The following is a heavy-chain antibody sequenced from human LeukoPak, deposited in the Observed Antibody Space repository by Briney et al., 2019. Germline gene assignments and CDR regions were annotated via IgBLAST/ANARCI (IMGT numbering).Heavy chain of an antibody. J-gene: IGHJ4*02. CDR3: ARIIVGASFDY. D-gene: IGHD1-26*01. CDR2: ISYTGGT. Sequence: SETLSLTCTVSGGSVNNGPYYWSWIRQHPGKGLEWIGYISYTGGTYYNPSLESRVSMSVDTSKNQFSQKLSSVTAADTAMYYCARIIVGASFDYWGQGTLVTVSS. V-gene: IGHV4-31*03. CDR1: GGSVNNGPYY.